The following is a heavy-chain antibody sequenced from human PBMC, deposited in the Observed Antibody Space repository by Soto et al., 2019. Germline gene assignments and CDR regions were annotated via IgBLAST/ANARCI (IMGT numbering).Heavy chain of an antibody. J-gene: IGHJ1*01. Sequence: EVQLVESGGGLEQPGRSLRLSCTVSGFMFEEFAMHWVRQAPGQGLEWVSGINWNGVNKGYAESVLGRFTISRDNAKKSLYLDMNYLRPEDTALYFCAKDVDRLGELWGYFQSWGQGTMVTVSS. CDR3: AKDVDRLGELWGYFQS. CDR1: GFMFEEFA. V-gene: IGHV3-9*01. D-gene: IGHD3-16*01. CDR2: INWNGVNK.